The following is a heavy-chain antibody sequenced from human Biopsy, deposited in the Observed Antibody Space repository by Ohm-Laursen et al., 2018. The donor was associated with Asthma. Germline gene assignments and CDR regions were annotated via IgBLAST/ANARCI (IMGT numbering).Heavy chain of an antibody. D-gene: IGHD2-21*02. CDR3: ARDRIYGRTAFDY. CDR2: VSKDGSRT. V-gene: IGHV3-74*01. Sequence: SLRLSCAASGFTFSSHWMHWVRQSPGKGLEWVGRVSKDGSRTAYADSMKGRLTISRDNAKNTLYLQLDSLRAEDTAVYFCARDRIYGRTAFDYWGQGTLVTVSS. CDR1: GFTFSSHW. J-gene: IGHJ4*02.